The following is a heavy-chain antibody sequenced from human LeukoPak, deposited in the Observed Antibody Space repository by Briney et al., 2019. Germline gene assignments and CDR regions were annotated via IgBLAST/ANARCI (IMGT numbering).Heavy chain of an antibody. Sequence: PSETLSLTCTVSGGSISSYHWSWIRQPPGKGLEWIGYIYYSGSTNYNPSLKSRVTISVDTSKNQFSLKLSSVTAADTAVYYCARQYYYGSGSYSENWFDPWGQGTLVTVSS. J-gene: IGHJ5*02. D-gene: IGHD3-10*01. V-gene: IGHV4-59*01. CDR2: IYYSGST. CDR3: ARQYYYGSGSYSENWFDP. CDR1: GGSISSYH.